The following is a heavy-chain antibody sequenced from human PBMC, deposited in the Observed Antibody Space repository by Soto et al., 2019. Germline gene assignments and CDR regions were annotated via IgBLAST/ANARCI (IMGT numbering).Heavy chain of an antibody. V-gene: IGHV4-34*01. Sequence: PSETLSLTCSIYGGSFSGYYWSWIRQPPGKGLEWIGEINHSGNTNYNPSLKSRVTISVDTSNNQFALKLNSVTAADTAVYYCASSGPAFLNGFYYPDIDVWGQGTTVTVSS. CDR3: ASSGPAFLNGFYYPDIDV. J-gene: IGHJ6*02. CDR2: INHSGNT. CDR1: GGSFSGYY. D-gene: IGHD1-26*01.